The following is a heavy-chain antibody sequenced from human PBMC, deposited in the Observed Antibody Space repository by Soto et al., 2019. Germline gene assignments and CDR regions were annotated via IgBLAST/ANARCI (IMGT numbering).Heavy chain of an antibody. D-gene: IGHD3-3*01. V-gene: IGHV4-34*01. CDR1: GGSFSGYY. Sequence: LSLTCAVYGGSFSGYYWSWIRQPPVKGLEWIGEINHSGSTNYNPSLKSRVTISVDTSKNQFSLKLSSVTAADTAVYYCARAPFGVVRYYYYYYGMDVWGEGTKVTVSS. CDR2: INHSGST. CDR3: ARAPFGVVRYYYYYYGMDV. J-gene: IGHJ6*04.